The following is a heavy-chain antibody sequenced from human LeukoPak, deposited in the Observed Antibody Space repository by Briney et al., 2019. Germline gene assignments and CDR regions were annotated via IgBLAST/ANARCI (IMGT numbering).Heavy chain of an antibody. CDR1: GFTFSSYE. CDR2: ISGSGGST. Sequence: PGGSLRLSCAASGFTFSSYEMNWVRQAPGKGLEWVSTISGSGGSTYYADSVKGRLTISRDNSKNTLYLQMNRLRAEDTAVYYCAKERTQTTSFDYWGQGTLVTVSS. D-gene: IGHD2/OR15-2a*01. J-gene: IGHJ4*02. V-gene: IGHV3-23*01. CDR3: AKERTQTTSFDY.